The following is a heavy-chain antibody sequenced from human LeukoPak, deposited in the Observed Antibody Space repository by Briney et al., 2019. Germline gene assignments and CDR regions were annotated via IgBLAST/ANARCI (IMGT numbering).Heavy chain of an antibody. CDR1: GFTFSNYA. Sequence: GGSLRLSCAVSGFTFSNYAMSWVRQAPGKGLEWVSTISGSGGSTFYADSVKGRFTISRDNSKNTLYLRMNSLRPEDTAVYYCAKAIEDWGQGTLVTVSS. CDR2: ISGSGGST. J-gene: IGHJ4*02. CDR3: AKAIED. D-gene: IGHD2-21*01. V-gene: IGHV3-23*01.